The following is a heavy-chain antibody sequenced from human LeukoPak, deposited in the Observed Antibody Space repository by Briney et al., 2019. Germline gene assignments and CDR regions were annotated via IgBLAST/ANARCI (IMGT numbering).Heavy chain of an antibody. CDR1: GGTFSSYA. J-gene: IGHJ4*02. D-gene: IGHD6-13*01. CDR3: ARSPSSSREYEPYDY. Sequence: SVKVSCKASGGTFSSYAISWVRQAPGQGLEWMGGIIPIFGTANYAQMFQGRVTITADESTSTAYMELSSLRSEDTAVYYCARSPSSSREYEPYDYWGQGTLVTVSS. V-gene: IGHV1-69*01. CDR2: IIPIFGTA.